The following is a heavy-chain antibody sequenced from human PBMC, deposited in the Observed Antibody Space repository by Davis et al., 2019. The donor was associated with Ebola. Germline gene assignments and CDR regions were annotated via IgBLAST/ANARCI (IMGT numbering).Heavy chain of an antibody. D-gene: IGHD3-10*01. CDR3: ARDDDASGRLV. Sequence: SETLSLTCNVSGGSITSAGYSWIWIRQDPGKGLEWIGYVYYSGATYSNPSLKSRATLLSETSKNQISLTLRSVTAADTGVYFCARDDDASGRLVWGQGILVTVSS. CDR2: VYYSGAT. J-gene: IGHJ4*02. CDR1: GGSITSAGYS. V-gene: IGHV4-31*03.